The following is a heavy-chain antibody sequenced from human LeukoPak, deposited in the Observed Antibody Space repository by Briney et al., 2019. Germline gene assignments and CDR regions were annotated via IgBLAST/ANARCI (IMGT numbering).Heavy chain of an antibody. J-gene: IGHJ4*02. V-gene: IGHV1-69*13. Sequence: GASVKVSCKASGGTFSSYAISWVRQAPGQGLEWMGGIIPIFGTANYAQKFQGRVTITADESTSTAYMELSSLRSEDTAVYYCARMGARFDWLSPYFDYWGQGTLVTVSS. CDR2: IIPIFGTA. CDR1: GGTFSSYA. CDR3: ARMGARFDWLSPYFDY. D-gene: IGHD3-9*01.